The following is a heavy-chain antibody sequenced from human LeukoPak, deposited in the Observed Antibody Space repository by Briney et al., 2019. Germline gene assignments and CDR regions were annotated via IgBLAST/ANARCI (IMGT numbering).Heavy chain of an antibody. CDR2: INHSGST. V-gene: IGHV4-34*01. CDR1: GGSFSGYY. J-gene: IGHJ5*02. D-gene: IGHD6-13*01. Sequence: PSETLSLTCAVYGGSFSGYYWSWIRQPPGKGLEWIGEINHSGSTNYNPSLKSRVTISVDTSKNQFSLKLSSVTAADTAVYYCARAQYSSSWYPPSSWFDPWGQGTLVTVSS. CDR3: ARAQYSSSWYPPSSWFDP.